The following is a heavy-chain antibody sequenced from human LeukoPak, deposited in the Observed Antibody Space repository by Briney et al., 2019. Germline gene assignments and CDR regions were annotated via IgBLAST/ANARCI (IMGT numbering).Heavy chain of an antibody. D-gene: IGHD3-3*01. V-gene: IGHV1-69*01. J-gene: IGHJ5*02. CDR2: IIPIFGTA. Sequence: SVKVSCKASGGTFSSYAISWVRQAPGQGLEWMGGIIPIFGTANYAQNFQGRVTITADESTSTAYMELSSLRSEDTAVYYCAKRNYDFWSGRPNWFDPWGQGTLVTVSS. CDR1: GGTFSSYA. CDR3: AKRNYDFWSGRPNWFDP.